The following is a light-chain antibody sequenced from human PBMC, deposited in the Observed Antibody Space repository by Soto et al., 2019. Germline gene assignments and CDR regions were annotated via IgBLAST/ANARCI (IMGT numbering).Light chain of an antibody. V-gene: IGKV3-20*01. CDR3: HQYGTLPYA. CDR2: GAS. Sequence: IALTQSPGTLSLSPGERATLSCRASQRVSSNYVAWYQHKPGQAPRLLIHGASIRATGIPDRFSGSGSGTDFTLPIRRLEPEDFAVYYCHQYGTLPYAFGQGTKLQIK. J-gene: IGKJ2*01. CDR1: QRVSSNY.